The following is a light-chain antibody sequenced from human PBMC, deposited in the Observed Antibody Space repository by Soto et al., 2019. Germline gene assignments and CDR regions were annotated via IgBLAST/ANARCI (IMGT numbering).Light chain of an antibody. CDR3: QQRYNWLT. Sequence: EIVLTQSPATLFLSPGARATLSCRASQSVSVYLAWYQQKPGQAPRLLIYDASKRATGVPARFSGSGSGTDFTLTISNLEPEDFAVYYCQQRYNWLTFGGGTKVEIK. CDR2: DAS. CDR1: QSVSVY. V-gene: IGKV3-11*01. J-gene: IGKJ4*01.